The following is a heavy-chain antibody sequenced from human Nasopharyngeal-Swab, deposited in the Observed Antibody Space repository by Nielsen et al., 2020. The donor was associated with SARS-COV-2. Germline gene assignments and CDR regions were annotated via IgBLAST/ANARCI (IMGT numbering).Heavy chain of an antibody. CDR1: GGAISSSSYY. J-gene: IGHJ6*02. CDR2: IYYSGST. Sequence: SETRSLTCTVSGGAISSSSYYWGWIRQPPGKGLEWIGSIYYSGSTYYNPSLKSRVTISVGTSKNQFSLKLSSVTAADTAVYYCARHRGIYYYYYGMDVWGQGTTVTVSS. CDR3: ARHRGIYYYYYGMDV. V-gene: IGHV4-39*01. D-gene: IGHD3-10*01.